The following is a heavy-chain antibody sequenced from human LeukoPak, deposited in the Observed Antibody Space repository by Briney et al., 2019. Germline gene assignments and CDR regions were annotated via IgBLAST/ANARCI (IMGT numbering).Heavy chain of an antibody. V-gene: IGHV4-30-2*01. CDR2: NYHSGST. CDR1: GGSISSGGYS. Sequence: PSETLSLTCAVSGGSISSGGYSWSWIRQPPGQGLEWIGYNYHSGSTYYNPSLKSRVTISVDRSKNQFSLKLSSVTAADTAVYYCARATGITMVRGRRGWFDPWGQGTLVTVSS. J-gene: IGHJ5*02. CDR3: ARATGITMVRGRRGWFDP. D-gene: IGHD3-10*01.